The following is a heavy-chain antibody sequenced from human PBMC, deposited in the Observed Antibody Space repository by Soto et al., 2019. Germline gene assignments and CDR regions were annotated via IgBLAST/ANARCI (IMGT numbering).Heavy chain of an antibody. V-gene: IGHV3-30-3*01. CDR3: ARDPSSRDP. Sequence: QVLLVESGGGVVQPGRSLRLSCAASGFIFSSYAMHWVRQAPGKGLEWVAGISYDGSNKHYADSVKGRFTISRDDSKNTLYLQINSLRVEDTAVYYCARDPSSRDPWGQGTLVTVSS. CDR1: GFIFSSYA. D-gene: IGHD6-6*01. CDR2: ISYDGSNK. J-gene: IGHJ5*02.